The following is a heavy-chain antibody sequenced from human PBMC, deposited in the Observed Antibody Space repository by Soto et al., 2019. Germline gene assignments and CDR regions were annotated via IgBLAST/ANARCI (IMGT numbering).Heavy chain of an antibody. CDR2: IYYSGST. CDR1: GGSISSYY. CDR3: ARGGYFDY. Sequence: SETLSLTCTVSGGSISSYYWSWIRQPPGKGLEWIGYIYYSGSTNYNPSLKSRVTISVDTSKNQFSLKLSSVTAADTAVYYCARGGYFDYWGQGTLVTVSS. V-gene: IGHV4-59*01. J-gene: IGHJ4*02.